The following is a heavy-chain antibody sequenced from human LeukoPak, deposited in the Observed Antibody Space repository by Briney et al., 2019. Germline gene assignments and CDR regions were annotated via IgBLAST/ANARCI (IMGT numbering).Heavy chain of an antibody. V-gene: IGHV4-39*01. CDR2: IYYSGST. J-gene: IGHJ4*02. D-gene: IGHD3-22*01. CDR3: ARPAGPGYYYYFDY. CDR1: GGSISSSSYY. Sequence: SETLSLTCTVSGGSISSSSYYWGWIRQPPGKGLEWIGSIYYSGSTYYNPSLKSRLTISVDTSKNQFSLKLTSVTAADTAVYYCARPAGPGYYYYFDYWGQGTLVTVSS.